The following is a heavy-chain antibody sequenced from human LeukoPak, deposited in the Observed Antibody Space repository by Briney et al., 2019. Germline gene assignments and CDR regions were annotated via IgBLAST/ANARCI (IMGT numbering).Heavy chain of an antibody. V-gene: IGHV1-2*02. CDR2: ISPKRGGT. D-gene: IGHD1-26*01. CDR1: GYDFSGYY. Sequence: GASVKVSCKASGYDFSGYYIHWVRQAPGQGLEWMGWISPKRGGTNYDQKFQGRVTMTRDTSINTVYMELSRLRSDDTAVYYCARDRLTMGAHLFDYWGQGTLVTVSS. J-gene: IGHJ4*02. CDR3: ARDRLTMGAHLFDY.